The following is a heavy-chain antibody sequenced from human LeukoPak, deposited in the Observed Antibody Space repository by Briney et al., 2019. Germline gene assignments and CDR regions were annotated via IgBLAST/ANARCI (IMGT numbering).Heavy chain of an antibody. J-gene: IGHJ4*02. Sequence: GASVKVSCKASGYTFTSYDINWVRQATGQGLEWMGWKNPNSGNTGYAQKFQGRVTMTRNTSISTAYMELSSLRSEDTAVYYCARGGWFGELLPFDYWGQGTLVTVSS. D-gene: IGHD3-10*01. CDR3: ARGGWFGELLPFDY. CDR1: GYTFTSYD. V-gene: IGHV1-8*01. CDR2: KNPNSGNT.